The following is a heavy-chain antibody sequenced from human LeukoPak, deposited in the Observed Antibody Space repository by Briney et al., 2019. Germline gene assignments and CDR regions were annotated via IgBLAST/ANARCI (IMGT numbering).Heavy chain of an antibody. D-gene: IGHD6-13*01. Sequence: GRSLRLSCAASGFTFDDYAMHWVRQAPGMGLEWVSGISWNSDDMDYADSVKGRFTISRDNAKNSLYLQMNSLRAEDTAVYYCAKVEYTSSWYGVGSLDYWGQGTLVTVSS. CDR1: GFTFDDYA. CDR3: AKVEYTSSWYGVGSLDY. V-gene: IGHV3-9*01. J-gene: IGHJ4*02. CDR2: ISWNSDDM.